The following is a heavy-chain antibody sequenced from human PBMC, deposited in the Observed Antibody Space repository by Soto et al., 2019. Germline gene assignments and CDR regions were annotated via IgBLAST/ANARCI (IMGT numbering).Heavy chain of an antibody. Sequence: QVQLVESGGGVVQPGRSLRLSCAASGFTFSHYAMHWVRQAPGKGLEWVSLMSYDGSNEYYADSVKGRFTISRDNSKNTLYLQMNSLRAEDTAVYYCAKDGSHNFDYWGQGNLVTVSS. CDR2: MSYDGSNE. D-gene: IGHD1-26*01. CDR3: AKDGSHNFDY. J-gene: IGHJ4*02. V-gene: IGHV3-30*18. CDR1: GFTFSHYA.